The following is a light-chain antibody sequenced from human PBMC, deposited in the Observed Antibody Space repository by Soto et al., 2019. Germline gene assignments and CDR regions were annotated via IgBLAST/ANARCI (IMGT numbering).Light chain of an antibody. CDR3: QTRSNWPLT. J-gene: IGKJ4*01. V-gene: IGKV3-11*01. CDR2: DTS. Sequence: EIVLTQSPPTLSLPPGERATLSCRTSQSVGRNLAWYHQKAGQAPRLLMYDTSNRATGIPARFSGSGSGTDFTLTISTLEPEDFGVYYCQTRSNWPLTFGGGTKVEIK. CDR1: QSVGRN.